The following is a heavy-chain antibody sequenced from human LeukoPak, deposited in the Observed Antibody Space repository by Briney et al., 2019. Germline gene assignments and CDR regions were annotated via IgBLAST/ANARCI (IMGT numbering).Heavy chain of an antibody. CDR3: ARGHDLFYY. CDR2: IYTSGST. D-gene: IGHD1-1*01. Sequence: PSETLSLSCTVSVCSISSYYWSWIRQPAGQGLEWIGRIYTSGSTNYNPSLKSRVIMSIDTSKTQCPLKLSSVTAADTAVHYCARGHDLFYYWGQGTLVTVSS. V-gene: IGHV4-4*07. J-gene: IGHJ4*02. CDR1: VCSISSYY.